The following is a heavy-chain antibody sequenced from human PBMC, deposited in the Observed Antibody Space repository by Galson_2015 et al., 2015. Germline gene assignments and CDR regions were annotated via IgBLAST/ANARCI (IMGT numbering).Heavy chain of an antibody. CDR3: ARARVKGYCSSTSCRDAFDI. D-gene: IGHD2-2*01. J-gene: IGHJ3*02. CDR2: MNPNSGNT. Sequence: CKASGYTFTSYDINWVRQATGQGLEWMGWMNPNSGNTGYAQKFQGRVTMTRNTSISTAYMELSSLRSEDTAVYYCARARVKGYCSSTSCRDAFDIWGQGTMVTVSS. V-gene: IGHV1-8*01. CDR1: GYTFTSYD.